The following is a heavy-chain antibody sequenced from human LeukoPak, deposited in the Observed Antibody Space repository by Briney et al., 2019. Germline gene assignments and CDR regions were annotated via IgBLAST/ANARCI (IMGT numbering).Heavy chain of an antibody. Sequence: GASVKVSCKTSGYTFSTYDINWLRQAAGQGLEWMGWMYPNSANTGFAQKFQGRAAITRDTSTATAYLELSSLTSEDTAVYYCARAIRYQLLSDYWGQGTLVTVSS. D-gene: IGHD2-2*01. CDR2: MYPNSANT. CDR3: ARAIRYQLLSDY. V-gene: IGHV1-8*03. J-gene: IGHJ4*02. CDR1: GYTFSTYD.